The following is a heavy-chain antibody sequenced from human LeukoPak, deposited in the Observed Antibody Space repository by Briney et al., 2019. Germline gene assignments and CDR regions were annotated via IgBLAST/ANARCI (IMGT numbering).Heavy chain of an antibody. CDR3: ARVSIGWYSFDY. D-gene: IGHD6-19*01. J-gene: IGHJ4*02. V-gene: IGHV3-74*01. CDR1: GFTFSTYW. Sequence: GGSLRLSCAASGFTFSTYWMHWVRQAPGRGLVWVSRINPDGTTTSYADSVKGRFTISRDNAKDTVYLQMNSLRAEDTAVYYCARVSIGWYSFDYWGQGTLVTVSS. CDR2: INPDGTTT.